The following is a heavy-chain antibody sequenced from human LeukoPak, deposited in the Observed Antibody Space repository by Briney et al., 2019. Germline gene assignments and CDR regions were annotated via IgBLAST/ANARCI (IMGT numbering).Heavy chain of an antibody. Sequence: SGGSLRLSCAASGFTFSNYAMSWVRQAPGKGLEWVSAISGSGGSTYYADSVKGRFTISRDNSKNTLFLQMNSLRVEGTAIYYCAKSTRDGYNLWFDYWGQGTLVTVSS. CDR3: AKSTRDGYNLWFDY. CDR2: ISGSGGST. CDR1: GFTFSNYA. J-gene: IGHJ4*02. D-gene: IGHD5-24*01. V-gene: IGHV3-23*01.